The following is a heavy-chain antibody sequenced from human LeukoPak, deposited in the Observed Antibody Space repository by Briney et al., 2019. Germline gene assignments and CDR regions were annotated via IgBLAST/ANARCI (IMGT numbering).Heavy chain of an antibody. J-gene: IGHJ3*01. CDR3: ARSFTSGWSRAFDV. D-gene: IGHD6-19*01. CDR1: GFTFSSYW. Sequence: GGSLRLSCAASGFTFSSYWMSWVRQAPGKGLEWVSYISSGSSIIYYADSVKGRFTVSRDNARNSLYLQMNTLTGEDTAVYYCARSFTSGWSRAFDVWGQGTMVAVSS. CDR2: ISSGSSII. V-gene: IGHV3-48*04.